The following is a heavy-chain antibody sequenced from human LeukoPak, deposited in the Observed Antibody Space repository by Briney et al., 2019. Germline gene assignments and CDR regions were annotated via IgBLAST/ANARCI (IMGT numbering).Heavy chain of an antibody. J-gene: IGHJ4*02. CDR2: ISHDGSNT. D-gene: IGHD5-12*01. CDR1: GFTFSRSA. V-gene: IGHV3-30*18. Sequence: GGSLRLSCAASGFTFSRSAVHWVRQAPGKGLEWVAVISHDGSNTDYTDSVKGRLTISRDKSKNTLYLQMNRLRAEDTAVYYCAKEMKPWMHFDYWGQGTLVTVSS. CDR3: AKEMKPWMHFDY.